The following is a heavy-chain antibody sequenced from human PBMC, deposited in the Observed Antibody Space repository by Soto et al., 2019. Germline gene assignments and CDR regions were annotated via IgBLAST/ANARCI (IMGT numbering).Heavy chain of an antibody. V-gene: IGHV3-74*01. D-gene: IGHD3-22*01. CDR1: GFTFSSYW. CDR3: ARGDGDYYDGNGYLGRH. J-gene: IGHJ4*02. Sequence: EVQLVESGGGIVQPGGSLRLSCAASGFTFSSYWMHWVRQAPGKGPVWVSRINSDGSRTSYADSAQGRFTISRDNAKNTVYLQMNSLRAEDTAVYYCARGDGDYYDGNGYLGRHWGQGTLVTVSS. CDR2: INSDGSRT.